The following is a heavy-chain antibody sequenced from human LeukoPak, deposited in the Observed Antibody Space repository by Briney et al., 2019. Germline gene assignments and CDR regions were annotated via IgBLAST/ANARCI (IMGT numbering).Heavy chain of an antibody. V-gene: IGHV1-8*01. CDR3: ARGVPTLWNGYFTEFDH. CDR1: GYPFTTHD. J-gene: IGHJ4*02. D-gene: IGHD3-3*01. CDR2: INPNSGNT. Sequence: ASVKVSCTASGYPFTTHDITWVRQAPGQGLQWLGWINPNSGNTDYAQKFQDRVFMTTDSSINTAYLELRSLKSEDTAVYYCARGVPTLWNGYFTEFDHWGRGTLVTVSS.